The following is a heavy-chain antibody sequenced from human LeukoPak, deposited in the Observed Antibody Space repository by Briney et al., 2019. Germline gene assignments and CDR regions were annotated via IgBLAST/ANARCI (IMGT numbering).Heavy chain of an antibody. Sequence: GGSLRLSCAASGYTFSSYWMSWVRQAPGKGLEWVANIKQDGSEKYYVDSVKGRFTISRDNAKNTLYLQMNSLRAEDTAVYYCAREIIGYCSGGSCYSPYYFDYWGGGTLVTVSS. J-gene: IGHJ4*02. V-gene: IGHV3-7*04. D-gene: IGHD2-15*01. CDR1: GYTFSSYW. CDR3: AREIIGYCSGGSCYSPYYFDY. CDR2: IKQDGSEK.